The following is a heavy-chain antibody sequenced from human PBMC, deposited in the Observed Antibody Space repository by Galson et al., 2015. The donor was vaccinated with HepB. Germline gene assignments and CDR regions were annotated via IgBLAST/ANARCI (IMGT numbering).Heavy chain of an antibody. CDR2: ISSSSSTI. V-gene: IGHV3-48*02. CDR1: GFTFSSYS. D-gene: IGHD3-22*01. J-gene: IGHJ4*02. Sequence: SLRLSCAASGFTFSSYSMNWVRQAPGKGLEWVSYISSSSSTIYYADSVKGRFTISRDNAKNSLYLQMNSLRDEDTAVYYCARVADYYDSSGDYYWGQGTLVTVSS. CDR3: ARVADYYDSSGDYY.